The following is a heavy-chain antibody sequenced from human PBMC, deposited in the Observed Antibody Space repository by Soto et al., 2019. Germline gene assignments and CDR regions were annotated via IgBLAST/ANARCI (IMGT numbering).Heavy chain of an antibody. CDR1: GFIFSSYA. CDR3: ASAFYGSGSYWGFDY. D-gene: IGHD3-10*01. Sequence: EVQLLESGGGLVQPGGSLRLSCAASGFIFSSYALNWVRQAPGKGLEWVSSISGGGGSTNYADSGKGRFTISRDNSKTTRYLQLNSLRAEDTAVYYCASAFYGSGSYWGFDYWGQGHLVTVSS. CDR2: ISGGGGST. V-gene: IGHV3-23*01. J-gene: IGHJ4*02.